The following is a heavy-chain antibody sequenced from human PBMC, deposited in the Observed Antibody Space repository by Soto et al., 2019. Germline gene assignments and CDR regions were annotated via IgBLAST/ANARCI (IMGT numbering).Heavy chain of an antibody. CDR3: ARDHGMFLSYYYYGMDV. Sequence: GGSLRLSCAASGFTFSCYAMSWVRQAPGKGLEWVSAISGSGGSTYYAESVKGRFNISRDDSKNTVYLQMNNLRGEDSAVYYCARDHGMFLSYYYYGMDVWGQGTTVTVSS. CDR2: ISGSGGST. CDR1: GFTFSCYA. D-gene: IGHD3-10*02. V-gene: IGHV3-23*01. J-gene: IGHJ6*02.